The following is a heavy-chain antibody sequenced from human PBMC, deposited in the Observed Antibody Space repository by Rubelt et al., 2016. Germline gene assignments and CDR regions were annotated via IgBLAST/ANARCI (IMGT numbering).Heavy chain of an antibody. CDR2: VYWDDDK. Sequence: QISLKESGPTLVEPTQTLTLTCTVSGFSVTTDGVGVGWLRQPPGQALEWLAIVYWDDDKRHSPSLKSRLVITMDPSKNQVVLTMANMDPVDPGTYYWARSRRRDGCSGGACYYFDFWGQGTLVAVSS. V-gene: IGHV2-5*02. CDR3: ARSRRRDGCSGGACYYFDF. J-gene: IGHJ4*02. CDR1: GFSVTTDGVG. D-gene: IGHD2-15*01.